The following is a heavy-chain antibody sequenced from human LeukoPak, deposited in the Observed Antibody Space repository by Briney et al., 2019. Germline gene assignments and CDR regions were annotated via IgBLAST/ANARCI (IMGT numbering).Heavy chain of an antibody. J-gene: IGHJ4*02. V-gene: IGHV3-53*01. CDR2: IYSGGST. CDR1: GFTVSSNY. Sequence: GGSLRLSCAASGFTVSSNYMSWVRQAPGKGLEWVSVIYSGGSTYYADSVKGRFTISRDNSKNTLYLQMNSLRAEDTAVYYCASWTSGSYRLLDYWGQGTLVTVSS. CDR3: ASWTSGSYRLLDY. D-gene: IGHD3-10*01.